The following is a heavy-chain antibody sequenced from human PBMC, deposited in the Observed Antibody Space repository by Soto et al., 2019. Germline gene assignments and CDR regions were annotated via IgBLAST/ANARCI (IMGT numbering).Heavy chain of an antibody. J-gene: IGHJ4*02. V-gene: IGHV3-23*01. Sequence: GGSLRLSCAASGFTFSSYAMSWVRQAPGKGLEWVSAISGSGGSTYYADSVKGRFTISRDNSKNTLYLQMNSLRAEDTAVYYCAKGGLVVPAWLLDYWGQGTLVTVSS. CDR3: AKGGLVVPAWLLDY. CDR1: GFTFSSYA. D-gene: IGHD2-2*01. CDR2: ISGSGGST.